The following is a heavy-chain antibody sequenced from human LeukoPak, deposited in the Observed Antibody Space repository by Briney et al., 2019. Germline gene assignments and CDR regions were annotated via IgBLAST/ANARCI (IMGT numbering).Heavy chain of an antibody. CDR1: GFTFSSYS. CDR2: ISSSSSTI. J-gene: IGHJ4*02. CDR3: ASRSSGSIN. V-gene: IGHV3-48*04. Sequence: GGSLRLSCAASGFTFSSYSINWARQAPGKGLEWVSYISSSSSTIYYADSVKGRFTISRDNAKNSLYLQMNSLRVEDTAVYYCASRSSGSINWGQGTLVTVSS. D-gene: IGHD3-22*01.